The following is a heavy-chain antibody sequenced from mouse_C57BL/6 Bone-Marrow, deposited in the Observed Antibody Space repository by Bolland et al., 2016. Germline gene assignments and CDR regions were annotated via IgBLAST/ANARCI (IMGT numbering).Heavy chain of an antibody. D-gene: IGHD2-1*01. CDR3: ARMGSAMDY. Sequence: TGGGTNYNSALKSRLSISKDNSKSQVFLKMNSLQTDDTARYYCARMGSAMDYWGQGTLV. J-gene: IGHJ3*01. V-gene: IGHV2-9-1*01. CDR2: TGGGT.